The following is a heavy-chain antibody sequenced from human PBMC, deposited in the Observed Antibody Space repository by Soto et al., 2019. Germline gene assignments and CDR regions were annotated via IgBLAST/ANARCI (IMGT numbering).Heavy chain of an antibody. Sequence: GGSLRLSCAASGFTFASFAMSWVRQAPGKGLEWVSAISGSGGSTYYADSVKGRLTTSRDNSKNTLYLQMNSLRAEDTAVYYCAKDLITVEGYHYYYMDVWGKGTTVTVSS. J-gene: IGHJ6*03. CDR2: ISGSGGST. V-gene: IGHV3-23*01. CDR1: GFTFASFA. CDR3: AKDLITVEGYHYYYMDV. D-gene: IGHD3-16*01.